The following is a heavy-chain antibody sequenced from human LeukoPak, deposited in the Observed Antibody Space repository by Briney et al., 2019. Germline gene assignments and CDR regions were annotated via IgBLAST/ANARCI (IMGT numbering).Heavy chain of an antibody. D-gene: IGHD3-10*01. J-gene: IGHJ5*02. CDR2: IDHSGST. CDR3: ARGSVRGEFDP. V-gene: IGHV4-38-2*02. CDR1: GYSISSGYY. Sequence: PSETLSLTCTVSGYSISSGYYWGWIRQPPGKGLEWIGSIDHSGSTYYNSSLKSRVTISEDTSKNQFSLKLSSVTAADTAVYSCARGSVRGEFDPWGQGTLVTVSS.